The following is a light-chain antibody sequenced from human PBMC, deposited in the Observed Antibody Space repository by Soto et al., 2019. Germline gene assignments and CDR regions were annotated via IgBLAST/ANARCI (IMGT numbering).Light chain of an antibody. J-gene: IGLJ1*01. CDR1: SNDVGGYNY. Sequence: QSVLTQPASVSGSPGQSITISCTGTSNDVGGYNYVSWFQQHPGKAPKLLIFEFSNRPAGVSNRFSGSKSGNPASLTISALQAEDESHYYCSSFTSTSTFVFGTGTKVTVL. CDR2: EFS. CDR3: SSFTSTSTFV. V-gene: IGLV2-14*01.